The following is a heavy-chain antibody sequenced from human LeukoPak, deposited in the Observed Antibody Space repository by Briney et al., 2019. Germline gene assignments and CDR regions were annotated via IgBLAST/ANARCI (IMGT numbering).Heavy chain of an antibody. V-gene: IGHV3-20*01. Sequence: GGSLRLSCAASGFTVSSNYMSWVRQAPGKGLEWVSGITWNGDSTGYADSVKGRFTISRDNAKNSLYLQMNSLRAEDTALYHCAKTNSGSGRHHGWFDPWGQETLVTVSS. J-gene: IGHJ5*02. D-gene: IGHD3-10*01. CDR3: AKTNSGSGRHHGWFDP. CDR1: GFTVSSNY. CDR2: ITWNGDST.